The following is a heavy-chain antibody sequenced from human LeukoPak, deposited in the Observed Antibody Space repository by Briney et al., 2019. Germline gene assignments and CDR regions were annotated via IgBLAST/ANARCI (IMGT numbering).Heavy chain of an antibody. Sequence: ASVKVSCKASGYTFTSYYMYWVRQAPGQGLEWMGIINPSGGSTSYAQKFQGRVTMTRDTSTSTVHMELSSLRSEDTAVYYCAISFGGSSGLDYSGQGTLGTVSS. CDR3: AISFGGSSGLDY. V-gene: IGHV1-46*01. CDR2: INPSGGST. J-gene: IGHJ4*02. CDR1: GYTFTSYY. D-gene: IGHD1-26*01.